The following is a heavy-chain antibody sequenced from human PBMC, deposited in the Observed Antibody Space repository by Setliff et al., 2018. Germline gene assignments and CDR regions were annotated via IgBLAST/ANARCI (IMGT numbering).Heavy chain of an antibody. CDR1: GGSFSGYY. CDR3: ARLSPYNTGPPFDY. J-gene: IGHJ4*02. Sequence: PSETLSLTCAVYGGSFSGYYWSWIRQPPGKGLEWIGQIHHSGYTNYNPSLKSRVTISLDTSKNHLSLNLRSVTAADTAVYYCARLSPYNTGPPFDYWGQGTLVTVSS. D-gene: IGHD2-8*02. V-gene: IGHV4-34*01. CDR2: IHHSGYT.